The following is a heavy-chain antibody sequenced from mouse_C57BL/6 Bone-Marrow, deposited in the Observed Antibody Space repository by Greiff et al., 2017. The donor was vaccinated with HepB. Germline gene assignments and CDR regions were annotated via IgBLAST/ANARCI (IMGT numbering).Heavy chain of an antibody. V-gene: IGHV1-78*01. Sequence: QVQLKESDAELVKPGASVKISCKVSGYTFTDHTIHWMKQRPEQGLEWIGYIYPRDGRTKYNEKFKGKATLTADKSSSTAYMQLNRLTSEDSAVDFCAPKIYYGNFYWYFDVWGTGTTVTVSS. CDR2: IYPRDGRT. CDR3: APKIYYGNFYWYFDV. CDR1: GYTFTDHT. J-gene: IGHJ1*03. D-gene: IGHD2-1*01.